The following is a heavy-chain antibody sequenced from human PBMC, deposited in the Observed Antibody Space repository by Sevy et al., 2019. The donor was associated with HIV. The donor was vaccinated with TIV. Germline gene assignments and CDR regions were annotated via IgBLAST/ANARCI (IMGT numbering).Heavy chain of an antibody. D-gene: IGHD3-3*01. V-gene: IGHV3-33*01. J-gene: IGHJ4*01. CDR2: ISYDGSNK. CDR1: RFTFSSYG. Sequence: GGSLRLSCAASRFTFSSYGMHWVRQAPGKGLEWVAVISYDGSNKYYADSVKGRFTISRDNSKNTLYLQMNSLRAEDTAVYYCAREAYYDFWSGYNNYFDYWGQGTLVTVSS. CDR3: AREAYYDFWSGYNNYFDY.